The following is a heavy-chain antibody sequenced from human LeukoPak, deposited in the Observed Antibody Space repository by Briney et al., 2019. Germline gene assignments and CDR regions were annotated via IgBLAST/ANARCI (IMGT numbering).Heavy chain of an antibody. CDR2: ISYDGSNE. CDR3: AGELDH. V-gene: IGHV3-30*04. J-gene: IGHJ4*02. Sequence: GGPVRLSCSASGFVFRRCAVQGLRQAPARGLEWLAVISYDGSNEDHAESVRGRFTISRNSLSPEDTAVYYCARDLVYSSGWYAGELDHWGLGTLVIVSS. CDR1: GFVFRRCA. D-gene: IGHD6-19*01.